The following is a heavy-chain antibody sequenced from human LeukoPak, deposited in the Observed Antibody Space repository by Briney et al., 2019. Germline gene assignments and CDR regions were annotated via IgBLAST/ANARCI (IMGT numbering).Heavy chain of an antibody. CDR2: IYTSGST. V-gene: IGHV4-4*07. J-gene: IGHJ4*02. Sequence: ETLSLTCTVSGGSISSYYWSWIRQPAGKGLEWIGRIYTSGSTNYNPSLKSRVTMSVDTSKNQLSLKLSSVTAADTAVYYCASSYSGNYYVFDYWGQGTLVTVSS. CDR3: ASSYSGNYYVFDY. D-gene: IGHD1-26*01. CDR1: GGSISSYY.